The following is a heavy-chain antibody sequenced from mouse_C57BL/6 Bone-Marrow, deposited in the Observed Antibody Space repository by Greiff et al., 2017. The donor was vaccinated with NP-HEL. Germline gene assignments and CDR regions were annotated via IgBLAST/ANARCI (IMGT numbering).Heavy chain of an antibody. V-gene: IGHV1-69*01. D-gene: IGHD1-1*01. J-gene: IGHJ2*01. CDR1: GYTFTSYW. CDR2: IDPSDSYT. Sequence: VQLQQPGAELVMPGASVKLSCKASGYTFTSYWMHWVKQRPGQGLEWIGEIDPSDSYTNYNQKFKGKSTLTVDKSSSTAYMQLSSLTSEDSAVYYCARGVYYYGSSPHYFDYWGQGTTLTVSS. CDR3: ARGVYYYGSSPHYFDY.